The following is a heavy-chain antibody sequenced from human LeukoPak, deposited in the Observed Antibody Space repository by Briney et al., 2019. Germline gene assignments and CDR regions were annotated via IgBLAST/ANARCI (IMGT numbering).Heavy chain of an antibody. J-gene: IGHJ4*02. CDR2: IWYDGSNK. CDR1: GFTFSSYG. V-gene: IGHV3-33*01. D-gene: IGHD5-24*01. CDR3: ARDLDGYNENYFDY. Sequence: GGSLRLSCAASGFTFSSYGMHWVRQAPGKGLEWVAVIWYDGSNKYYADPVKGRFTISRDNSKNTLYLQMNSLRAEDTAVYYCARDLDGYNENYFDYWGQGTLVTVSS.